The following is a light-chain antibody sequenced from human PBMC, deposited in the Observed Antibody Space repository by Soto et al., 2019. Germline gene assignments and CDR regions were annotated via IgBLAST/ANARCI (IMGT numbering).Light chain of an antibody. CDR2: KAS. CDR3: QQYNSYSEA. J-gene: IGKJ1*01. V-gene: IGKV1-5*03. CDR1: QSISIY. Sequence: DIQMTQSPSTLSASVGDRVTITCRASQSISIYLAWYQQKPGKAPKLLIYKASSLESGVPSRFSGSGSGAEFSLTISSLQPDDFATYYCQQYNSYSEAFGQGTKVDIK.